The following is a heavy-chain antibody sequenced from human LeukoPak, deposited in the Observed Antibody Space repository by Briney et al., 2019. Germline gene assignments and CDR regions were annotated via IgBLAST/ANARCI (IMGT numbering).Heavy chain of an antibody. D-gene: IGHD3-10*01. Sequence: SVKVSCKASGGAFSSYTISWVRQAPGQGLEWMGGIIPIFGITNYAQRFQGRVTISADESTSTAYMELSSLRSEDTAVYYCASVWFGPTIHGYFQHWGQGTLVTVSS. V-gene: IGHV1-69*01. CDR2: IIPIFGIT. CDR1: GGAFSSYT. CDR3: ASVWFGPTIHGYFQH. J-gene: IGHJ1*01.